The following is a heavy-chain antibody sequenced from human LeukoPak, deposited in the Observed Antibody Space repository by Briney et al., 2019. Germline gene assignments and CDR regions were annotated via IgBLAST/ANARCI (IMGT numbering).Heavy chain of an antibody. V-gene: IGHV1-18*01. CDR2: ISAYNGNT. J-gene: IGHJ4*02. Sequence: ASVKVSCKASGYTFTSYVSWVRQAPGQGLEWMGWISAYNGNTNYAQKLQGRVTMTTDTSTSTAYMELRSLRSDDTAVYYCASAVAGENPLLIGYWGQGTLVTVSS. CDR3: ASAVAGENPLLIGY. CDR1: GYTFTSY. D-gene: IGHD6-19*01.